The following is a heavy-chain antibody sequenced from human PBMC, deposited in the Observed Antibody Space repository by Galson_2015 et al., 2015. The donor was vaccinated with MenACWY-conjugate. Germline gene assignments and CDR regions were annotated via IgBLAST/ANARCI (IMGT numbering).Heavy chain of an antibody. CDR2: IKKDGSEK. CDR3: ARGHYGMDV. Sequence: LRLSCAVSGFTFRNYWMTWVRQAPGEGLEWVASIKKDGSEKYYVDSVKGRFTISRDNTKNSMYLEMNSLRAEDTAVYYCARGHYGMDVWGQGTTVTASS. CDR1: GFTFRNYW. J-gene: IGHJ6*02. V-gene: IGHV3-7*03.